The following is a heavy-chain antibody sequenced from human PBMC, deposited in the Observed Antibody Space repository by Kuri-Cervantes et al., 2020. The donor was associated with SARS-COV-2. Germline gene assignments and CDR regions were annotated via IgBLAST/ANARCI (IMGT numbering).Heavy chain of an antibody. CDR1: GFTFGSYA. V-gene: IGHV3-30*04. J-gene: IGHJ5*02. CDR2: ISYDGSNK. D-gene: IGHD1-26*01. Sequence: GGSLRLSCAASGFTFGSYAMHWVRQAPGKGLEWVAVISYDGSNKYYADSVKGRFTISRDNSKNTLYLQMNSLRAEDTAVYYCARPYSGSYQSWFDPWGPGTLVPVSS. CDR3: ARPYSGSYQSWFDP.